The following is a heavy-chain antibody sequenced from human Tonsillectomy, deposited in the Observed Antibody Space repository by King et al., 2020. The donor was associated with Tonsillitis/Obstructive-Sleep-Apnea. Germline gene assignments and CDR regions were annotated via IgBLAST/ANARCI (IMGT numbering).Heavy chain of an antibody. CDR3: SRLPHYCSGGSCYFWFDY. CDR2: ILSNDEK. V-gene: IGHV2-26*01. CDR1: VFSLSNARLG. J-gene: IGHJ4*02. D-gene: IGHD2-15*01. Sequence: FTLKESGPVLVKPTETLTLTCTVSVFSLSNARLGVSWIRQPPGKALDGLSHILSNDEKSYNTSLKSRLAISQDTPKIQVVLMMTNMDPVDTATYYCSRLPHYCSGGSCYFWFDYWGQGALVTVSS.